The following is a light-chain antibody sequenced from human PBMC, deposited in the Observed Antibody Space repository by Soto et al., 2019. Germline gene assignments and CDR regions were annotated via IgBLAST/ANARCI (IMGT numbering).Light chain of an antibody. J-gene: IGKJ1*01. Sequence: EIVVTKSPATLSLSLGERATLACRTSQSVTDWVAWYQHRPVQAPRLLIFDASNRAPDIPARFSGSGSGTDFTLTISGLEPEDSAVYYCAQRHWPWTVGQGTKVEI. V-gene: IGKV3-11*01. CDR1: QSVTDW. CDR3: AQRHWPWT. CDR2: DAS.